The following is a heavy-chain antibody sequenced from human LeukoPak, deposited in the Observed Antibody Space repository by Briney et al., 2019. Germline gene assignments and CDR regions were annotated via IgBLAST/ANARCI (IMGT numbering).Heavy chain of an antibody. D-gene: IGHD2-15*01. CDR3: ARGYCSGGSCYSDAFDI. Sequence: GSSVKVSCKASGYTFTGYYMHWVRQAPGQGLEWMGWVNPNSGGTNYAQKFQGRVTMTRDTSISTAYMELSRLRSDDTAVYYCARGYCSGGSCYSDAFDIWGQGTMVTVSS. J-gene: IGHJ3*02. CDR1: GYTFTGYY. V-gene: IGHV1-2*02. CDR2: VNPNSGGT.